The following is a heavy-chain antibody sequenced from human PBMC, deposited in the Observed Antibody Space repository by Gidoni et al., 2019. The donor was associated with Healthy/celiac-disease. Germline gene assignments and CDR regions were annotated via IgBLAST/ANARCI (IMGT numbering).Heavy chain of an antibody. J-gene: IGHJ3*02. Sequence: EVQLVESGGGLVQPGRSLRLSCSASGFTFADYALHWVRQAPGKGLEWVAGISWNSGSIGYADSVKGRFTISRDNAKNSLYLQMNSLRAEDTALYYCAKARHYYDSSRWAFDIWGQGTMVTVSS. CDR2: ISWNSGSI. CDR1: GFTFADYA. D-gene: IGHD3-22*01. CDR3: AKARHYYDSSRWAFDI. V-gene: IGHV3-9*01.